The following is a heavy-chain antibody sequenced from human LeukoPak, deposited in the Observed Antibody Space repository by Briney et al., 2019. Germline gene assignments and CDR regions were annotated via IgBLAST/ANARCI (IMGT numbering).Heavy chain of an antibody. J-gene: IGHJ4*02. V-gene: IGHV3-30*18. CDR2: ISYDGSNK. CDR1: GFTFSSYG. Sequence: GGSLRLPCAASGFTFSSYGMHWVRQAPGKGLEWVAVISYDGSNKYYADSVKGRFTISRDNSKNTLYLQMNSLRAEDTAVYYCAKVNSWYEGYFDYWGQGTLVTVSS. CDR3: AKVNSWYEGYFDY. D-gene: IGHD6-13*01.